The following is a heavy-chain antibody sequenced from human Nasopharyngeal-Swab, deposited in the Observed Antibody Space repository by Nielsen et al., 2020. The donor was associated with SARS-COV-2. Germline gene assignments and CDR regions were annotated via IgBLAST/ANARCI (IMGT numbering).Heavy chain of an antibody. D-gene: IGHD2-8*02. Sequence: LSLTCAASGFTFSGSAMHWVRQASGKGLEWVGRIRSKANSYATAYAASVKGRFTISRDDSKNTAYLQMNSLKTEDTAAYYCTGGVTRVRHWGQGTLVTVSS. CDR1: GFTFSGSA. CDR2: IRSKANSYAT. CDR3: TGGVTRVRH. V-gene: IGHV3-73*01. J-gene: IGHJ4*02.